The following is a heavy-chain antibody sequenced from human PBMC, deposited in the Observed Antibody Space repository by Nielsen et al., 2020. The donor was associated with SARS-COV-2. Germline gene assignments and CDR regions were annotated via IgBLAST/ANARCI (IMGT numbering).Heavy chain of an antibody. D-gene: IGHD4-17*01. CDR2: IDSSRTYI. V-gene: IGHV3-21*04. CDR1: GLTFSGYS. CDR3: ARDLPVTPEIDAFDL. J-gene: IGHJ3*01. Sequence: GGSLRFSCVDSGLTFSGYSMNWVRQAPGKGLEWVSSIDSSRTYIYYADSVRGRFTVSRDNAKSSLYLQMNSLRAEDTAVYYCARDLPVTPEIDAFDLWGQGTMVTVSA.